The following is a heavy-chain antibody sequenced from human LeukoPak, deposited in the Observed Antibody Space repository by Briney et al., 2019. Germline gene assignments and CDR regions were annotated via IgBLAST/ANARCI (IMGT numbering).Heavy chain of an antibody. J-gene: IGHJ6*02. Sequence: SETLSLTCAVYGGSFSGYYWSWIRQPPGKGLEWIGEINHSGSTNYNPSLKSRVTISVDTSKNQFSLKLSSVTAADTAVYYCARGGASPIYYYYYGMDVWGQGTTVTVSS. V-gene: IGHV4-34*01. CDR3: ARGGASPIYYYYYGMDV. CDR2: INHSGST. CDR1: GGSFSGYY.